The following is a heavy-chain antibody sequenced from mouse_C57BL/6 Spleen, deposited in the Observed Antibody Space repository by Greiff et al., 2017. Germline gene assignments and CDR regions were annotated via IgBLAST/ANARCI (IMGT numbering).Heavy chain of an antibody. J-gene: IGHJ2*01. CDR2: ISPGSGGT. V-gene: IGHV1-54*01. D-gene: IGHD1-1*01. CDR1: GYAFTNYL. Sequence: VKVVESGAELVRPGTSVKVSCKASGYAFTNYLIEWVKQRPGQGLEWIGGISPGSGGTNYNDKLKGKATLTAYKSASTAYMQLRSLTSEDSAVYFCARRGNYYGSSYPYWGQGTTLTVSS. CDR3: ARRGNYYGSSYPY.